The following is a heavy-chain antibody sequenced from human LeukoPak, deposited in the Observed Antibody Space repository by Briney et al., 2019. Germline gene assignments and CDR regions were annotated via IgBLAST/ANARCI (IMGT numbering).Heavy chain of an antibody. CDR1: GFTVITND. CDR3: ARGVEPLAANTLAY. V-gene: IGHV3-53*01. CDR2: LYSDGNT. J-gene: IGHJ4*02. Sequence: PGGSLTLSCAASGFTVITNDMTWVRQAPGTGLEWVSVLYSDGNTKYADSVQGRFTISRDNSKNTLYLEMNSLSPDDTAVYYCARGVEPLAANTLAYWGQGTLVTVSS. D-gene: IGHD1-14*01.